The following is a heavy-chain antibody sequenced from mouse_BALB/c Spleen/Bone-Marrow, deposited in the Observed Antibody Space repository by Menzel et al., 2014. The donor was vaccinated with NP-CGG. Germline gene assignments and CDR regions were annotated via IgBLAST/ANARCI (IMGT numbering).Heavy chain of an antibody. CDR3: ARRGYYYGSSERAMDY. CDR1: GDSITSGY. Sequence: EVHLVESGPSLVKPSQTLSLTCSVTGDSITSGYWNWIRKFPGNKLEYMGYISYSGSTYYNPSLKSRISITRDTSKNXYYLQLKSVTTEDTATYYGARRGYYYGSSERAMDYWGQGTSVTVSS. J-gene: IGHJ4*01. V-gene: IGHV3-8*02. CDR2: ISYSGST. D-gene: IGHD1-1*01.